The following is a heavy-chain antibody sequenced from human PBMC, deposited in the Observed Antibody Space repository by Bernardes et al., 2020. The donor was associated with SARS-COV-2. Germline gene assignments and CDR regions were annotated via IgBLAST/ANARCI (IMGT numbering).Heavy chain of an antibody. Sequence: GGSLRLCCAASGFTVSSNYMSWVRQSPGKGLEWVSVIYSGGSTYYADSVRGRFTISRDDSKNTLSLQMNSLRADDTAIYYCARDYGAWYFDYWGQGTLVTVSS. CDR1: GFTVSSNY. V-gene: IGHV3-53*01. D-gene: IGHD4-17*01. CDR3: ARDYGAWYFDY. CDR2: IYSGGST. J-gene: IGHJ4*02.